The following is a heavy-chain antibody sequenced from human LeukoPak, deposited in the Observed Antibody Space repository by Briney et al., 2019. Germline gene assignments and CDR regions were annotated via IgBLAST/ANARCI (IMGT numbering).Heavy chain of an antibody. Sequence: SETLSLTCTVSGGSISSYYWSWIRQPPGKGLEWIGYIYYSGSTNYNPSLKSRVTISVDTSKNQFSLRLSSVTAADTAVYYCARLFPSTIPTYSYYYRYMDVWGKGTTVTVSS. CDR2: IYYSGST. CDR3: ARLFPSTIPTYSYYYRYMDV. V-gene: IGHV4-59*01. J-gene: IGHJ6*03. D-gene: IGHD2-15*01. CDR1: GGSISSYY.